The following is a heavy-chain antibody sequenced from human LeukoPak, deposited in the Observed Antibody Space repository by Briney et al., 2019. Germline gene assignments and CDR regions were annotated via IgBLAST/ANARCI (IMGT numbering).Heavy chain of an antibody. Sequence: SQTLSLTCAISGDSVSSNSAAWNWIRQSPSRGLEWLGRTYYRSKWYNDYAVSVKSRITINPDTSKNQFSLQLNSVTPEDTAVYYCARDKKWWGRSWLARLDYYSYYYMDVWGKGPRSPSP. V-gene: IGHV6-1*01. CDR1: GDSVSSNSAA. D-gene: IGHD6-13*01. CDR2: TYYRSKWYN. J-gene: IGHJ6*03. CDR3: ARDKKWWGRSWLARLDYYSYYYMDV.